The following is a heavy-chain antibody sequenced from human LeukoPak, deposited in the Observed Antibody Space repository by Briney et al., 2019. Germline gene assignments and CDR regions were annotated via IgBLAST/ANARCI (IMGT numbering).Heavy chain of an antibody. CDR2: IYTSGST. Sequence: SETLSLTCTVSGGSISSGSYYWSWIRQPAGKGLEWIGRIYTSGSTNYNPSLKSRVTISVDTSKNQFSLKLSSVTAAGTAVYYCAREIYPATFDYWGQGTLVTVSS. J-gene: IGHJ4*02. D-gene: IGHD2-15*01. V-gene: IGHV4-61*02. CDR1: GGSISSGSYY. CDR3: AREIYPATFDY.